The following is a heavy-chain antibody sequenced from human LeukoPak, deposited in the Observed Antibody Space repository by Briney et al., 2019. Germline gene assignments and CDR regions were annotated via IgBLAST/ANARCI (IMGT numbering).Heavy chain of an antibody. Sequence: SETLSLTCTVSGDSISSGNYYWSWIRQPAGKGLEWIGRIYTSGSTNYNPSLKSRVTMSVDTSKNQFSLKLSSVTAADTAVYFCARGPYSYDSSGAFDIWGQGTMVTVSS. V-gene: IGHV4-61*02. CDR3: ARGPYSYDSSGAFDI. D-gene: IGHD3-22*01. CDR2: IYTSGST. CDR1: GDSISSGNYY. J-gene: IGHJ3*02.